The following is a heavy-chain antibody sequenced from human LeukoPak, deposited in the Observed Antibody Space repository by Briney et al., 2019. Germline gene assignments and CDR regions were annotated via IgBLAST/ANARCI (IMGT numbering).Heavy chain of an antibody. Sequence: GASVKVSCKASGYIFTSYGIVWVRQAPGQGLEWMGWINAYNGDTNYAQKLQGRVTMTTDTSTSTAYMELSSLRSEDTAVYYCARTGYSYGYVDYWGQGTLVTVSS. CDR1: GYIFTSYG. D-gene: IGHD5-18*01. J-gene: IGHJ4*02. V-gene: IGHV1-18*01. CDR2: INAYNGDT. CDR3: ARTGYSYGYVDY.